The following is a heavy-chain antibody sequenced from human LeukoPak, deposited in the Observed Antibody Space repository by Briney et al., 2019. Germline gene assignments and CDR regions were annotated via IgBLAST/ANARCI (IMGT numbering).Heavy chain of an antibody. D-gene: IGHD3-22*01. CDR1: GGSFSGYY. V-gene: IGHV4-34*01. J-gene: IGHJ4*02. CDR3: ASSVPYYFDSSGYYEVDFDY. CDR2: INHSGST. Sequence: SETLSLTCAVYGGSFSGYYWSWIRQPPGKGLEWIGEINHSGSTNYNPSLKSRVTISVDTSKNQFSLKLSSVTAADTAVYYCASSVPYYFDSSGYYEVDFDYWGQGTLVTVSS.